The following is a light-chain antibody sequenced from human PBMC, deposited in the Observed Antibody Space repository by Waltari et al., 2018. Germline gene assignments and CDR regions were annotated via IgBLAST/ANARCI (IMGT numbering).Light chain of an antibody. J-gene: IGKJ1*01. CDR2: GAS. CDR1: QTVTSNY. CDR3: QQYGSSPET. V-gene: IGKV3-20*01. Sequence: EIVLTQSPGTLSLSPGERATLSCSASQTVTSNYLAWYQQKPGQAPRLLIYGASSRATGIPDRFSSSGSGTDFTLTISRLEPEDVAVYYCQQYGSSPETFGQGTKVEIK.